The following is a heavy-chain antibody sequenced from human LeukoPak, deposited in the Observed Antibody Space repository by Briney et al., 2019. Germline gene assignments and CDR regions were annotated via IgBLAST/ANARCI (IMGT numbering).Heavy chain of an antibody. V-gene: IGHV3-23*01. Sequence: GGSLRLSCAASGFTFSSYGMTWVRQAPGKGLEWVSIISGSGGSTYYADSVKGRFTISRDNSKNTLYLQMNNLRAEDTAVYYCAKGRGFGASCSDYWGQGTLVTVSS. CDR1: GFTFSSYG. D-gene: IGHD2-2*01. J-gene: IGHJ4*02. CDR3: AKGRGFGASCSDY. CDR2: ISGSGGST.